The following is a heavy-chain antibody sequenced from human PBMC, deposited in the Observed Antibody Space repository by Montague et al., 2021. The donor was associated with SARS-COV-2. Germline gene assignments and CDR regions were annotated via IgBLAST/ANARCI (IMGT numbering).Heavy chain of an antibody. J-gene: IGHJ5*02. V-gene: IGHV4-39*01. Sequence: SETLSLTCAVSGDSISSATYYWIWIPQAPGRGLNWIGNIYYSGNTMYNPSLKSRVTMPVATSKNQFYLHLNLVTAADTAVYYCARRRTGLERPFDPWGQGTLVIVSS. CDR2: IYYSGNT. D-gene: IGHD1-1*01. CDR3: ARRRTGLERPFDP. CDR1: GDSISSATYY.